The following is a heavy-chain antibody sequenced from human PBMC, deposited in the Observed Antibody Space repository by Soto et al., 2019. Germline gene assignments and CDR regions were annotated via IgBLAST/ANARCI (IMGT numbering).Heavy chain of an antibody. D-gene: IGHD5-12*01. CDR2: TYYRSRWYN. CDR1: GDRVSSNSSA. J-gene: IGHJ5*02. Sequence: SQTLSLTSAISGDRVSSNSSASNLIRQSPSRVLEWLGRTYYRSRWYNDYAGSVKSRITIKPDTSKNQFSLQLNSVTPEETAVYYCARDPQRNSATHRNCLDPWGQGLLVTVSS. V-gene: IGHV6-1*01. CDR3: ARDPQRNSATHRNCLDP.